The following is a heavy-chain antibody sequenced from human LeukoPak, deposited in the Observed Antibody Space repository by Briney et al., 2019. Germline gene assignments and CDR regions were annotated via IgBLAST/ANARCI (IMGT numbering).Heavy chain of an antibody. CDR3: ARQRAGFTVTTSDY. CDR1: GLSFSSYS. J-gene: IGHJ4*02. D-gene: IGHD4-17*01. CDR2: ISGSSSTI. Sequence: PGGSLRLSCAASGLSFSSYSMNWVRQAPGKGLEWVSYISGSSSTIYYADSVKGRFTISRDNAKNSLYLQMNSLRAEDTAVYYCARQRAGFTVTTSDYWGQGTLDTVSS. V-gene: IGHV3-48*01.